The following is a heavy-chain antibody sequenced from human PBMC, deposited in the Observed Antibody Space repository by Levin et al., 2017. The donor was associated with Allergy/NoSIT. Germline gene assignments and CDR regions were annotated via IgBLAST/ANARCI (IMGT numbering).Heavy chain of an antibody. CDR3: ARGWLNLKSCSSTSCYLQLWFGESPYYFDY. V-gene: IGHV1-18*01. CDR1: GYTFTSYG. J-gene: IGHJ4*02. Sequence: GGSLRLSCKASGYTFTSYGISWVRQAPGQGLEWMGWISAYNGNTNYAQKLQGRVTMTTDTSTSTAYMELRSLRSDDTAVYYCARGWLNLKSCSSTSCYLQLWFGESPYYFDYWGQGTLVTVSS. CDR2: ISAYNGNT. D-gene: IGHD2-2*01.